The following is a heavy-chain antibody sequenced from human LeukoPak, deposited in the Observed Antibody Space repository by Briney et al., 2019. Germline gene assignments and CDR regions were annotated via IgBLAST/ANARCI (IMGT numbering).Heavy chain of an antibody. Sequence: PSQTLSLTCTVSGGSISSGGYYWSWIRQHPGKGLEWIGYIYYSGSTYYNPSLKSRVTISVDTSKNQFSLKLSSVTAADTAVYYCARHVDYHDSSGYPNAFDIWGQGTMVTVSS. CDR2: IYYSGST. J-gene: IGHJ3*02. CDR1: GGSISSGGYY. D-gene: IGHD3-22*01. V-gene: IGHV4-31*03. CDR3: ARHVDYHDSSGYPNAFDI.